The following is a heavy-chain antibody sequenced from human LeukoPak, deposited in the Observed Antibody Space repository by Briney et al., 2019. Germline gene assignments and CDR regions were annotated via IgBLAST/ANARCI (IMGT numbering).Heavy chain of an antibody. CDR1: GVSINTCCYY. Sequence: SETLSLTCDVSGVSINTCCYYWTWIRQPPGQGLKWIGYKNYSGSTKYTSSLRSRLTISLDSSQNQFSLRLPSVIAADTSVYYCVRGRSYGFDFDSWGPGTLVIVSS. CDR2: KNYSGST. V-gene: IGHV4-61*01. J-gene: IGHJ4*02. D-gene: IGHD5-18*01. CDR3: VRGRSYGFDFDS.